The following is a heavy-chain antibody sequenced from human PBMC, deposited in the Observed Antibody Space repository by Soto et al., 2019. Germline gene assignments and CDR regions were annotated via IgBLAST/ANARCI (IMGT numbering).Heavy chain of an antibody. J-gene: IGHJ6*02. V-gene: IGHV1-2*02. CDR2: INPNSGGT. D-gene: IGHD2-15*01. CDR3: ARDITGPVAAAYGMDV. CDR1: GYTFTGYY. Sequence: ASVKVSCKASGYTFTGYYMHWVRQAPGRGLEWMGWINPNSGGTNYAQKFQGRVTMTRDTSISTAYMELSRLRSDDTAVYYCARDITGPVAAAYGMDVWGQGTTVTVSS.